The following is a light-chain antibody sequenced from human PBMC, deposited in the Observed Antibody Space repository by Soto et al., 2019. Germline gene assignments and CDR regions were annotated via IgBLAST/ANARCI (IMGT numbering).Light chain of an antibody. Sequence: DIQMTQSPSTLSASVGDRVTITCRASQSISSWLAWYQQKPGKAPRLLIYTASNLESGVPSRFSGSGSGTEFTLTISSLQPDDSATYYCQQYNDNWTFGQGTKV. V-gene: IGKV1-5*03. CDR1: QSISSW. CDR3: QQYNDNWT. J-gene: IGKJ1*01. CDR2: TAS.